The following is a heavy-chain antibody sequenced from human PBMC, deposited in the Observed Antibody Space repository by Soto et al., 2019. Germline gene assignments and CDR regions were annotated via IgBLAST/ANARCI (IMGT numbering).Heavy chain of an antibody. D-gene: IGHD3-10*01. V-gene: IGHV3-11*06. CDR2: ISSSSSYI. CDR3: AKGRGGYYGSGHKDYYYCMDV. CDR1: GFTFSDYY. J-gene: IGHJ6*02. Sequence: GGSLRLSCAASGFTFSDYYMSWIRQAPGKGLEWVSSISSSSSYIYYADSVKGRFTISRDNAKNSLYLQMNSLRAEDTAVYYCAKGRGGYYGSGHKDYYYCMDVWGQGTTGTVSS.